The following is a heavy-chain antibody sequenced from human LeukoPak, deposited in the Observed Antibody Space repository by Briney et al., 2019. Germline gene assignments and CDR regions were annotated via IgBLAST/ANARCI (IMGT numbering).Heavy chain of an antibody. D-gene: IGHD6-6*01. CDR2: VHYSGST. CDR3: ARDWGVSARPGYMDV. CDR1: GGSIGTYY. V-gene: IGHV4-59*01. J-gene: IGHJ6*03. Sequence: SETLSLTCTVSGGSIGTYYWSWIRQPPGRGLEWIGYVHYSGSTRYSPSLKSRVTISVDTSKNQFSLRLSPVTAADTAVYYCARDWGVSARPGYMDVWGKGTTVTVSS.